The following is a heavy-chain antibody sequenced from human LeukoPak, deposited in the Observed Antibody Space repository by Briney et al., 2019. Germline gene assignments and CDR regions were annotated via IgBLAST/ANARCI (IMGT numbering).Heavy chain of an antibody. V-gene: IGHV3-74*01. CDR2: INSDGSST. CDR1: GFTFSSYW. J-gene: IGHJ4*02. Sequence: GGSLRLSCAASGFTFSSYWMHWVRQAPGKGLVWVSRINSDGSSTSYADSVKGRFTISRDNSKNTLYLQMNSLRAEDTAVYYCAKDYHKLGIGSYFDYWGQGTLVTVSS. D-gene: IGHD7-27*01. CDR3: AKDYHKLGIGSYFDY.